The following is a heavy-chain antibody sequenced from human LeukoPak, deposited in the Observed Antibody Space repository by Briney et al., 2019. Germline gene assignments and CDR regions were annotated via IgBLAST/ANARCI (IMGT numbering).Heavy chain of an antibody. CDR2: IYSSGST. CDR1: GGSFSGYY. V-gene: IGHV4-34*01. CDR3: ARSDGYGLIGI. D-gene: IGHD3-10*01. Sequence: TSETLSLTCAVYGGSFSGYYWGWIRQPPGKTLEWIGSIYSSGSTYYNPSLKSRVIILFDTAKNHFSLNLSSVTAADTAVYYCARSDGYGLIGIWGQGTMVTVSS. J-gene: IGHJ3*02.